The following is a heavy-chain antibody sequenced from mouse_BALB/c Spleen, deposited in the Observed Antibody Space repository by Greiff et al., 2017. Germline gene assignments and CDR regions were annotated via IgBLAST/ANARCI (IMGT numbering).Heavy chain of an antibody. CDR3: ARTLYYYGSNYYAMDY. D-gene: IGHD1-1*01. CDR2: IAPGSGST. V-gene: IGHV1S41*01. J-gene: IGHJ4*01. Sequence: DLVKPGASVKLSCKASGYTFTSYWINWIKQRPGQGLEWIGRIAPGSGSTYYNEMFKGKATLTVDTSSSTAYIQLSSLSSEDSAVYFCARTLYYYGSNYYAMDYWGQGTSVTISS. CDR1: GYTFTSYW.